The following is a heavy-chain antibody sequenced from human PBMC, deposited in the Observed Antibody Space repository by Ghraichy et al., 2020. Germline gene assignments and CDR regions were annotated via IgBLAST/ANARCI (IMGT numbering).Heavy chain of an antibody. CDR2: ISSSSSYI. CDR3: ALDCSGGSCYLGAT. CDR1: GFTFSSYS. V-gene: IGHV3-21*01. D-gene: IGHD2-15*01. J-gene: IGHJ4*02. Sequence: GGSLRLSCAASGFTFSSYSMNWVRQAPGKGLKWVSSISSSSSYIYYADSVKGRFTISRDNAKNSLYLQMNSLRAEDTAVYYCALDCSGGSCYLGATWGQGTLVTVSS.